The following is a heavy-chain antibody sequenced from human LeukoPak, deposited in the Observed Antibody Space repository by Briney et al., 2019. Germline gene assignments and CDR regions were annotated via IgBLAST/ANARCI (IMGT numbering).Heavy chain of an antibody. Sequence: PGGSLRLSCAASGFTVSSNYMSWVRQAPGKGLEWFSVIYSGGSTYYADSVKGRFTISRDNSKNTLYLQMNSLRAEDTAVYYCARARFRSSIADWGQGTLVTVSS. J-gene: IGHJ4*02. CDR2: IYSGGST. CDR3: ARARFRSSIAD. CDR1: GFTVSSNY. D-gene: IGHD6-6*01. V-gene: IGHV3-53*01.